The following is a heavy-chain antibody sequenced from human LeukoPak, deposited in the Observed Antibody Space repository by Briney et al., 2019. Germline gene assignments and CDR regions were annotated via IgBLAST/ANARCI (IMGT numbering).Heavy chain of an antibody. CDR1: GGSISSTGYY. J-gene: IGHJ4*02. V-gene: IGHV4-39*01. CDR3: ARWGQFWSGYYSFDY. CDR2: VSYSGST. Sequence: SETLSLTCTVSGGSISSTGYYWGWIRQPPGKGLEWIGSVSYSGSTYYNPSLKSRVTTSVDTSKNQFSLKLSSVTAADTAVYYCARWGQFWSGYYSFDYWGQGTLVTVSS. D-gene: IGHD3-3*02.